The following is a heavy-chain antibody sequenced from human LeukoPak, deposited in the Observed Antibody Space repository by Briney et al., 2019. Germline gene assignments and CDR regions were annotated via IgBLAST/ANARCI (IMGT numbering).Heavy chain of an antibody. V-gene: IGHV4-39*01. CDR3: ARVGDSSGPFQDY. CDR2: IYYSGST. J-gene: IGHJ4*02. CDR1: GGSISSSSYY. Sequence: SETLSLTCTVSGGSISSSSYYWGWIRQPPGKGLEWIGSIYYSGSTYYNPSLKSRVTISVDTSKNQFSLKLSSVTAADTAVYYCARVGDSSGPFQDYWGQGTLVTVSS. D-gene: IGHD3-22*01.